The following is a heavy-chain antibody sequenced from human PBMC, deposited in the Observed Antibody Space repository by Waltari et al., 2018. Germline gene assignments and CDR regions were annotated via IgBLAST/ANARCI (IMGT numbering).Heavy chain of an antibody. D-gene: IGHD5-12*01. CDR1: GLTFRSYW. CDR3: ARDRGSQYFFDY. V-gene: IGHV3-7*01. J-gene: IGHJ4*02. Sequence: EVQLVESGGGLVQPGGSLRLSCAASGLTFRSYWRRWVRQAPGKGREWVANIKQDGSEKYYVDSVKGRFTISRDNAKNSLYLQMNSLRAEDTAVYYCARDRGSQYFFDYWGQGTLVTVSS. CDR2: IKQDGSEK.